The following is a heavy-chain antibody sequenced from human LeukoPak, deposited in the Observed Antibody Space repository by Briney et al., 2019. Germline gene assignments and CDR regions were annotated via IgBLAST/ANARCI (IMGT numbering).Heavy chain of an antibody. J-gene: IGHJ6*03. V-gene: IGHV1-69*05. CDR3: ARARAYCSGGSCIHYYYYMDV. Sequence: GASVKVSCKASGGTFSSYAISWVRQAPGQGLEWMGGIIPIFGTANYAQKFQGRVTITTDESTSTAYMELSSLRSEDTAVYYCARARAYCSGGSCIHYYYYMDVWGKGTTVTVSS. D-gene: IGHD2-15*01. CDR1: GGTFSSYA. CDR2: IIPIFGTA.